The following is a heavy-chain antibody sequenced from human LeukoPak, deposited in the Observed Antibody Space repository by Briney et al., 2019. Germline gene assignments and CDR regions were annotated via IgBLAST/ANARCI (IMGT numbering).Heavy chain of an antibody. CDR1: GYSISSGSY. CDR2: IYHSGST. J-gene: IGHJ3*02. Sequence: SETLSLTCTVSGYSISSGSYWGWIRQPPGKGLEWVGSIYHSGSTYHNPSLKSRVTISVDTSKNQFSLKLSSVTAADTAVYYCAKSNGYGLVDIWGQGTMVTVSS. D-gene: IGHD3-10*01. CDR3: AKSNGYGLVDI. V-gene: IGHV4-38-2*02.